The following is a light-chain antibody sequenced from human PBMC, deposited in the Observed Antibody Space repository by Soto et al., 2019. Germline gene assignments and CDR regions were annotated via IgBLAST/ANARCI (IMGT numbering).Light chain of an antibody. V-gene: IGLV3-1*01. CDR3: QACDSSTYV. J-gene: IGLJ1*01. CDR2: QDS. Sequence: SYELTQPPSVSVSPGQTASITCSGDKLGDKYACWYQQKPGQSPVLVIYQDSKRPSGIPERFSGSNSGNTATLTIRGTQAMDEADYYCQACDSSTYVFGTGTKLTVL. CDR1: KLGDKY.